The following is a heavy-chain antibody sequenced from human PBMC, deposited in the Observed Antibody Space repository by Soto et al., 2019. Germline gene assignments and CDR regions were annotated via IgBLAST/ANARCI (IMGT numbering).Heavy chain of an antibody. CDR3: ARGGRQQLIPTPISSKIDY. D-gene: IGHD6-13*01. Sequence: QVQLQESGPGLVKPSETLSLTCSVSGGSFTGDYWSWIRQPAGKGLEWIGRVFGNGGGSPIYNPSLKNRVTMSVDTSKTQFSLKLTSVTAADTAVYYCARGGRQQLIPTPISSKIDYWGQGTLVTVSS. J-gene: IGHJ4*02. CDR2: VFGNGGGSP. V-gene: IGHV4-4*07. CDR1: GGSFTGDY.